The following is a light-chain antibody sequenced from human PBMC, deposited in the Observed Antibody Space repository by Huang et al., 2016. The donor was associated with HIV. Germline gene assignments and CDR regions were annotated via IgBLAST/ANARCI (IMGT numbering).Light chain of an antibody. CDR2: WAS. V-gene: IGKV4-1*01. CDR1: QSVFYRSNKNNY. J-gene: IGKJ4*01. CDR3: QQYYKTPLT. Sequence: DIVMTQSPDSLAVSLGERGTITCKSSQSVFYRSNKNNYLAWYQQKPGQPPRLLIYWASARESGVPDRFNGSGSGTDFTFTISNLQAEDVAVYYCQQYYKTPLTFGGGTKVEIK.